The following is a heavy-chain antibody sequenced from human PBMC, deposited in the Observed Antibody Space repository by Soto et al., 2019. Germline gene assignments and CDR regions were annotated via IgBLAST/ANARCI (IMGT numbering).Heavy chain of an antibody. V-gene: IGHV4-59*01. Sequence: QVQLQVSGPGLVKPSATLSLSCTVSTGSSDSFYWSWIRQPPGKGLEWIGYFFYTGSTNHNPSLQGRVTISLDMSSSQFSLSLTSVTAAATAMYYCARSRDGYNLNPIDQWGQGLLVTVSS. CDR3: ARSRDGYNLNPIDQ. D-gene: IGHD5-12*01. J-gene: IGHJ4*02. CDR2: FFYTGST. CDR1: TGSSDSFY.